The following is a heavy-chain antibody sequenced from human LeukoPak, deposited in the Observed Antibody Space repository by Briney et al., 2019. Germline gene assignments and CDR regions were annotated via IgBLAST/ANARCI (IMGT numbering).Heavy chain of an antibody. CDR1: GGTFSNYA. CDR2: IIPMFGTA. V-gene: IGHV1-69*06. D-gene: IGHD2/OR15-2a*01. CDR3: ARPRFPYYRLSGADYQYMDV. Sequence: GASVKVSCKASGGTFSNYAISWVRQAPGQGLEWRGGIIPMFGTANYAQKFQGRVRITADKSTSTAYMELSSLRSEDTAVYYCARPRFPYYRLSGADYQYMDVWGKGTTVTVSS. J-gene: IGHJ6*03.